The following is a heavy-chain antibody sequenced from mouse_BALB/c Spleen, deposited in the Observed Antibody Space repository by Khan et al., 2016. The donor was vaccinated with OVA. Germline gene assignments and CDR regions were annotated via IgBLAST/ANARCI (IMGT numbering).Heavy chain of an antibody. CDR1: GFSLTGYG. CDR2: IWGDGNT. J-gene: IGHJ4*01. D-gene: IGHD2-10*01. V-gene: IGHV2-6-7*01. CDR3: ARAYYGNYREAMDY. Sequence: VQLQESGPGLVAPSQSLSITCTVSGFSLTGYGVNWVRQPPGKGLEWLGMIWGDGNTDYNSALKSRLSISKDNSKSQVFLIMHSLQTDDTARYYCARAYYGNYREAMDYWGQGTSVTVSA.